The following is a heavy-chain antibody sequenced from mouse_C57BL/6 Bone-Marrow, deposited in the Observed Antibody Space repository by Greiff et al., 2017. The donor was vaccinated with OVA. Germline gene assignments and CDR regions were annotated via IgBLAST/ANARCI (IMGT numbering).Heavy chain of an antibody. CDR2: IHPSDSDT. J-gene: IGHJ4*01. CDR1: GYTFTSYW. V-gene: IGHV1-74*01. CDR3: TTRGGYDYDEGWAMDY. Sequence: QVQLQQPGAELVKPGASVKVSCKASGYTFTSYWMHWVKQRPGQGLEWIGRIHPSDSDTNYNQKFKGKATLTVDKSSSTAYMQLSSLTSEDTAVYYCTTRGGYDYDEGWAMDYWGQGTSVTVSS. D-gene: IGHD2-4*01.